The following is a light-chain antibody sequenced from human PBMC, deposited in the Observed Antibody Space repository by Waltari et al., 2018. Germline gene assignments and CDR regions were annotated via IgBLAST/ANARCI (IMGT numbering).Light chain of an antibody. Sequence: PGPSPNALFYGDDQRPSGVPYRFAGSKSGTSASLAVNGLRSEDEADYYCATWDDSLRMVFGGGTELTVL. CDR2: GDD. J-gene: IGLJ3*02. V-gene: IGLV1-47*01. CDR3: ATWDDSLRMV.